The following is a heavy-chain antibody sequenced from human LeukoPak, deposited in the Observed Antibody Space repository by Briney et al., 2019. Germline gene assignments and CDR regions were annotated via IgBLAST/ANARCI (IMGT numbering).Heavy chain of an antibody. V-gene: IGHV3-33*01. J-gene: IGHJ5*02. CDR2: ISYDGSNK. CDR1: GFTFSSYG. Sequence: PGGSLRLSCAASGFTFSSYGMHWVRQAPGKGLEWVAVISYDGSNKFYADSVKGRFTISRDNSKNTLYLQLNSLRAEDTAVYYCARGVFYYDSSGSQYFDPWGQGTLVTVSS. D-gene: IGHD3-22*01. CDR3: ARGVFYYDSSGSQYFDP.